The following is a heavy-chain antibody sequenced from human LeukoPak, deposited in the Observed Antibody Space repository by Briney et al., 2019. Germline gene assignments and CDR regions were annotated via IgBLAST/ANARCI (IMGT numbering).Heavy chain of an antibody. J-gene: IGHJ4*02. CDR2: IYTSGST. D-gene: IGHD3-22*01. Sequence: PSETLSLTCTVSGGSISSYYWSWIRQPAGKGLEWIGRIYTSGSTNYNPSLKSRVTMSVDTSKNQFSLKLSSVTAADTAVYYCARAYYYDSSGYYVALYYFDYWGQGTLVTVSS. CDR1: GGSISSYY. CDR3: ARAYYYDSSGYYVALYYFDY. V-gene: IGHV4-4*07.